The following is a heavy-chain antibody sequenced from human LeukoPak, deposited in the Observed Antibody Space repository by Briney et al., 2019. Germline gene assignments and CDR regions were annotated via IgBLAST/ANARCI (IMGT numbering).Heavy chain of an antibody. CDR2: IIPIFGTA. J-gene: IGHJ3*02. CDR3: ARGGAPGAFDI. Sequence: ASVKVSCKASGGTFSSYAISWVRQAPGQGLEWMGRIIPIFGTANYAQKFQGRVTITTDESTSTAYMELSSLRSEDTAVYYCARGGAPGAFDIWGQGTMVTVSS. CDR1: GGTFSSYA. V-gene: IGHV1-69*05.